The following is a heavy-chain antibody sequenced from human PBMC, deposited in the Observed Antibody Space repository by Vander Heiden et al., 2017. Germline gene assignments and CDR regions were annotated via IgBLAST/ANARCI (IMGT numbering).Heavy chain of an antibody. CDR2: IKQDGSEK. CDR1: GFTLSSYW. Sequence: EVQLVESGGGVVQPGGSLRLPCAAYGFTLSSYWMTWVRQAPGKGLEWVANIKQDGSEKYYVDSVKGRFTISRDNAKNSLYLQMNSLRAEDTAVYYCAREARPAAIFWGQETLVTVSS. D-gene: IGHD2-2*02. CDR3: AREARPAAIF. J-gene: IGHJ4*02. V-gene: IGHV3-7*01.